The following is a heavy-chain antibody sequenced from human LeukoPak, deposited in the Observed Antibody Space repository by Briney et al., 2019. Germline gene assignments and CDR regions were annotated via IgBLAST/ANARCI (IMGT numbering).Heavy chain of an antibody. CDR1: GFYSRDHW. D-gene: IGHD6-19*01. J-gene: IGHJ4*02. Sequence: GGSLRLSCAASGFYSRDHWMDWVRQAPGKGLEWVGHIKTDGSETYYLDSLKGRISISRDSTNNALYLQMNSLRVEDTAIYYCVKNDGWFHLAQWGQGTLVTVSS. V-gene: IGHV3-7*03. CDR3: VKNDGWFHLAQ. CDR2: IKTDGSET.